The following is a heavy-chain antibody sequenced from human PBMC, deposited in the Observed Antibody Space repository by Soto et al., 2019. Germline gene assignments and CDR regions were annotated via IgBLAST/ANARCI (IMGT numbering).Heavy chain of an antibody. CDR3: AEAARTVTAIPKGGEY. J-gene: IGHJ4*02. CDR2: IVVGSGNT. Sequence: SVKVSCKASGFTFTSSAVQWVRQARGQRLEWIGWIVVGSGNTNYAQKFQERVTITRDMSTSTAYMELSSLRSEDTAVYYCAEAARTVTAIPKGGEYWGQGTLVTVYS. D-gene: IGHD2-21*02. V-gene: IGHV1-58*01. CDR1: GFTFTSSA.